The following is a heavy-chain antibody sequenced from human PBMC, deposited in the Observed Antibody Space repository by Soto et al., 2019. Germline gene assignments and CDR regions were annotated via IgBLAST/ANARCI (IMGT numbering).Heavy chain of an antibody. D-gene: IGHD1-26*01. V-gene: IGHV4-59*08. CDR1: GGSISSYY. CDR2: IYYSGST. CDR3: ARTREDYMDV. Sequence: QVQLQESGPGLVKPSETLSRTCTVSGGSISSYYWSWIRQPPGKGLEWIGYIYYSGSTNYNPSLKSRVTIAVDTSKNQFALKLSSVTAADTAVYYCARTREDYMDVLGTWTTVTVSS. J-gene: IGHJ6*03.